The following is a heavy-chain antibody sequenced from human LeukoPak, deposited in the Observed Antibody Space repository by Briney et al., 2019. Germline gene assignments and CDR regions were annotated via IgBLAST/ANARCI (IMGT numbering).Heavy chain of an antibody. CDR3: ACGARWGNFDY. J-gene: IGHJ4*02. CDR2: ISNSGSTI. CDR1: GFTFSSYE. Sequence: GGSLRLSCAASGFTFSSYEMNWVRQAPGKGLEWVSYISNSGSTIYYADSVKGRFTISRHNAKNSLYLRMNSLRAEDTAVYYCACGARWGNFDYWGQGTLVTVSS. D-gene: IGHD3-16*01. V-gene: IGHV3-48*03.